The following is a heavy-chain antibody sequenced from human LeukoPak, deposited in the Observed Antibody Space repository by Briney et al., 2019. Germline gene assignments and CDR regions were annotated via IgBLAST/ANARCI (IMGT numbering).Heavy chain of an antibody. CDR2: IWYDGSNK. CDR3: AKAGDNSGYYPAFYYYMDV. Sequence: GGSLRLSCAASGFTFNSNGMHWVRQAPGKGLEGVALIWYDGSNKYYADSVKGRFTISRDNSKNTLYLQMNSLRAEDTAVYYCAKAGDNSGYYPAFYYYMDVWGRGTTVTVSS. J-gene: IGHJ6*03. V-gene: IGHV3-33*06. D-gene: IGHD3-22*01. CDR1: GFTFNSNG.